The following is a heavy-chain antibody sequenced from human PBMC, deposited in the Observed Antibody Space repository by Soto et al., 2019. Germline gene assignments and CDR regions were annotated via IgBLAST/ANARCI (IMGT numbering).Heavy chain of an antibody. D-gene: IGHD2-15*01. CDR2: ISRSGDRT. J-gene: IGHJ4*02. CDR1: GFTFSSYT. Sequence: EVQLVESGEGLVQPGGSLRLSCAASGFTFSSYTIHWISQAPGKVLEFVSAISRSGDRTYYADSEKGRFTITRDNSKKTVWVQLGSLRAEDMGVYYCASARCRSGKCYYFDYGGRVDLVSVSS. CDR3: ASARCRSGKCYYFDY. V-gene: IGHV3-64*02.